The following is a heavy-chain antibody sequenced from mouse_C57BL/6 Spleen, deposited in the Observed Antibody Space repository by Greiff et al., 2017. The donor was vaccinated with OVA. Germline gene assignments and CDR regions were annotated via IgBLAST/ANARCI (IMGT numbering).Heavy chain of an antibody. V-gene: IGHV1-81*01. Sequence: VQLQQSGAELARPGASVKLSCKASGYTFTSYGISWVKQRPGQGLEWIGEIYPRSGNTYYNEKFKGKVTLTADQSYSTAYMELLSLICVSSEVYFCDRRGGDYAMDYWGQGTSVTVSS. CDR3: DRRGGDYAMDY. CDR2: IYPRSGNT. CDR1: GYTFTSYG. J-gene: IGHJ4*01.